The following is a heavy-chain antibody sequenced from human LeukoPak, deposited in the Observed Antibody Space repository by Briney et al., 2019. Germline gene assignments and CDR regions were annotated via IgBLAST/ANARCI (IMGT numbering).Heavy chain of an antibody. CDR1: GFTFSSYG. V-gene: IGHV3-30*02. CDR3: ARGPGGGNIDYYYYYYMDV. J-gene: IGHJ6*03. D-gene: IGHD4-23*01. CDR2: IRFDGNNK. Sequence: GGSLRLSCAASGFTFSSYGIHWVRQAPGKGLEWVAFIRFDGNNKYYADSVEGRFTISRDNSKNTLYLQMTSLRVEDTAVYYCARGPGGGNIDYYYYYYMDVWGKGTTVTISS.